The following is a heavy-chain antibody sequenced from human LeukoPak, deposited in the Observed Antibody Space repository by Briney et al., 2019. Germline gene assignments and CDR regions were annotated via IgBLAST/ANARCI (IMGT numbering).Heavy chain of an antibody. CDR2: IGVDPPTT. CDR1: GFTFSSYV. J-gene: IGHJ4*02. Sequence: PGGFLRLSCAASGFTFSSYVMTWVRQAPGAGLEWVSAIGVDPPTTDYADSVKDRFTISRDDSKNTVYLQMNSLRVEDTALYYCTRRVGGTPDFWGLGTLVTVSS. CDR3: TRRVGGTPDF. D-gene: IGHD1-26*01. V-gene: IGHV3-23*01.